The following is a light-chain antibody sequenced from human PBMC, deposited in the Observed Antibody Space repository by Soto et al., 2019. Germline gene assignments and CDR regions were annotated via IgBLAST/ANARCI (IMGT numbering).Light chain of an antibody. J-gene: IGKJ4*01. Sequence: EIVLTQSPATLSLSPGERATLSCRASQSVSRYLAWYQQKPGQAPRLLIYGASTRATGIPDRFTGRGSGTDFTLTVTRLEPEDFAVYYCQQYAESPLTFGGGTKVDI. CDR1: QSVSRY. CDR3: QQYAESPLT. V-gene: IGKV3-20*01. CDR2: GAS.